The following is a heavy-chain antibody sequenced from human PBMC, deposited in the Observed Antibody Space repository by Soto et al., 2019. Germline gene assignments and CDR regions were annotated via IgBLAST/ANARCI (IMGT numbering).Heavy chain of an antibody. CDR3: ARGARFLEWSKDYYYGMDV. V-gene: IGHV4-31*03. CDR1: GGSISSGGYY. Sequence: LSLTCTVSGGSISSGGYYWSWIRQHPGKGLEWIGYIYYSGSTYYNPSLKSRVTISVDTSKSQFSLKLSSVTAADTAVYYCARGARFLEWSKDYYYGMDVWGQGTTVTVSS. J-gene: IGHJ6*02. D-gene: IGHD3-3*01. CDR2: IYYSGST.